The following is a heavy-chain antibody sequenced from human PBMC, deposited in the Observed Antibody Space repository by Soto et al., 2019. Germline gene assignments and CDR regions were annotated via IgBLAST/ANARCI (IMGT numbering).Heavy chain of an antibody. J-gene: IGHJ5*02. D-gene: IGHD2-2*01. CDR1: GGSFSSGGYY. CDR2: IYYSGST. CDR3: ARVLCSRTSCYVWENWFDP. Sequence: QVQLQESGPGLVKPSQTLSLTCTVSGGSFSSGGYYWNWIRQHPGKGLEWIGYIYYSGSTSYNPSLKIRVTISVDTSKTQFSLKLNSVTAADTAVYYCARVLCSRTSCYVWENWFDPWGQGTLVTVSS. V-gene: IGHV4-31*03.